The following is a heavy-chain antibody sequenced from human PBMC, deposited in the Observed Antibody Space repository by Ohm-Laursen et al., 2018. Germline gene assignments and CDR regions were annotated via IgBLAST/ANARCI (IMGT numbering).Heavy chain of an antibody. J-gene: IGHJ4*02. CDR2: ISAYNGNT. D-gene: IGHD3-22*01. CDR3: AREGKSDDSTGYFLGY. CDR1: GYTFTSYG. Sequence: GSSVNVSCKASGYTFTSYGISWVRQAPGQGLEWMGWISAYNGNTNYAQKLQGRVTMTTDTSTSTAYMELRSLRSDHTAVYYCAREGKSDDSTGYFLGYWGPGTLVTVSS. V-gene: IGHV1-18*01.